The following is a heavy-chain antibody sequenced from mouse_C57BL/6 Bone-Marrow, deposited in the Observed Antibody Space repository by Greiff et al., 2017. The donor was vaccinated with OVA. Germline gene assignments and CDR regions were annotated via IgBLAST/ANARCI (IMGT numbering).Heavy chain of an antibody. Sequence: VQLQQSGAELVRPGASVKLSCTASGFNIKDDYMHWVKQRPEQGLEWIGWIDPENGDTEYASKFQGKATITADTSSNTAYLQLSSLTSEDTAVYSCTTWYYYGSGAYWGQGTLVTVSA. CDR1: GFNIKDDY. J-gene: IGHJ3*01. D-gene: IGHD1-1*01. CDR2: IDPENGDT. CDR3: TTWYYYGSGAY. V-gene: IGHV14-4*01.